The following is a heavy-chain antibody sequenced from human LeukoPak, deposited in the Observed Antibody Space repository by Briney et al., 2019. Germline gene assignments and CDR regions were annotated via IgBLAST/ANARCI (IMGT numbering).Heavy chain of an antibody. D-gene: IGHD6-19*01. CDR1: GGSISSYY. Sequence: SETLSLTCTVSGGSISSYYRSWIRQPPGKGLEWIGYIYYSGSTNYNPSLKSRVTISVDTSKNQFSLKLSSVTAADTAVYYCARLKGIAVRGWFDPWGQGTLVTVSS. V-gene: IGHV4-59*08. CDR2: IYYSGST. CDR3: ARLKGIAVRGWFDP. J-gene: IGHJ5*02.